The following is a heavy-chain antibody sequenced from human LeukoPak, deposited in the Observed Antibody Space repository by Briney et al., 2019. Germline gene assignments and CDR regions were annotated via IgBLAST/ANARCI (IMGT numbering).Heavy chain of an antibody. J-gene: IGHJ4*02. CDR1: GYTFTGYY. CDR3: ARDQRYNDSSGHLDY. D-gene: IGHD3-22*01. CDR2: INPSGGRT. Sequence: ASVKVSCKASGYTFTGYYMHWVRQAPGQGLEWMGIINPSGGRTSYAQKFQGRVTMTRDTSTSTVYMELSSLRSEDTAVYYCARDQRYNDSSGHLDYWGQGTLVTVSS. V-gene: IGHV1-46*01.